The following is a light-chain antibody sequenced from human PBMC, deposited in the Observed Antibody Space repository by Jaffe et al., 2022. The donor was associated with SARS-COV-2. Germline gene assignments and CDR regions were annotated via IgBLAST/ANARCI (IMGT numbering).Light chain of an antibody. J-gene: IGLJ3*02. Sequence: QSALTQPASVSGSPGQSITISCTGTSSDISAYNYVSWYQQHPGKAPKLMIYDVSYRPSGVSNRFSGSKSGYTASLTISGLQAEDEADYYCSSYIISSTLVVFGGGTKLTVL. CDR3: SSYIISSTLVV. CDR1: SSDISAYNY. V-gene: IGLV2-14*01. CDR2: DVS.